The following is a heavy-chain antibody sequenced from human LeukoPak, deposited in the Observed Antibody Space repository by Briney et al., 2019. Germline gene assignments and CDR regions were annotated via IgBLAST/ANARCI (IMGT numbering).Heavy chain of an antibody. J-gene: IGHJ4*02. Sequence: SGTLSLTCTVSGGSISSYYWSWIRQPPGKGLGWIGYIYYSGSTNYNPSLKSRVTISVDTSKNQFSLKLSSVTAADTAVYYCARRGSSGWYFDYWGQGTLVTVSS. CDR3: ARRGSSGWYFDY. CDR1: GGSISSYY. V-gene: IGHV4-59*08. CDR2: IYYSGST. D-gene: IGHD6-19*01.